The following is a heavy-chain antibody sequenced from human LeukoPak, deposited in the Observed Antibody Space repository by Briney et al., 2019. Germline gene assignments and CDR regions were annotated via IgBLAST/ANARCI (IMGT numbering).Heavy chain of an antibody. CDR3: ARKVGSPIMGIGY. Sequence: ASVKVSCKASGYTFTGYYMHWVRQAPGQGLEWMGWINPNSGGTNYAQKFQGRVAMTRDTSISTAYMELSRLRSDDTAVHYCARKVGSPIMGIGYWGQGTLVTVSS. D-gene: IGHD3-16*01. J-gene: IGHJ4*02. V-gene: IGHV1-2*02. CDR1: GYTFTGYY. CDR2: INPNSGGT.